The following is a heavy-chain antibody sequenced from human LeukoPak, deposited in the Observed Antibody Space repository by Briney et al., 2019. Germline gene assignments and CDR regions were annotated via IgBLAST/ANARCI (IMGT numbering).Heavy chain of an antibody. CDR3: ARGLVPFYFDA. D-gene: IGHD3-9*01. V-gene: IGHV6-1*01. Sequence: SQTLSLTCAVSGDSVSSNTAAWNWIRQSPSRGLEWLGRTSYRSQWNNDYPLSVRVRITITADTSKNQLSLHLDSVTPEDTAVYYCARGLVPFYFDAWGPGSLVTVSS. J-gene: IGHJ5*02. CDR2: TSYRSQWNN. CDR1: GDSVSSNTAA.